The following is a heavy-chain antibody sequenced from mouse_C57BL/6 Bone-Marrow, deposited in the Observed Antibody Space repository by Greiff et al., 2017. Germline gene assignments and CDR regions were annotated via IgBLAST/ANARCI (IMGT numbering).Heavy chain of an antibody. CDR2: IDPEDGDT. CDR1: GFNIKDYY. Sequence: VHVKQSGAELVRPGASVKLSCTASGFNIKDYYMHWVKQRPEQGLEWIGRIDPEDGDTEYAPKFQGKDTMTADTSSNTAYLQLSSLTSEDTAVYYCITLYYFDYWGQGTTLTVSS. CDR3: ITLYYFDY. V-gene: IGHV14-1*01. J-gene: IGHJ2*01. D-gene: IGHD6-1*01.